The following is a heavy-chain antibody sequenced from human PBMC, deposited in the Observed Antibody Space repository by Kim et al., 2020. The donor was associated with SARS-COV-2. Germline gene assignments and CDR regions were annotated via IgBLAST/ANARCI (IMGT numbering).Heavy chain of an antibody. J-gene: IGHJ4*02. Sequence: GGSLRLSCAASGFTFSSYGMHWVRQAPGKGLEWVAVISYDGSNKYYADSVKGRFTISRDNSKNTLYLQMNSLRAEDTAVYYCVKGGFDYWGQGTLVTVSS. CDR2: ISYDGSNK. CDR1: GFTFSSYG. CDR3: VKGGFDY. V-gene: IGHV3-30*18.